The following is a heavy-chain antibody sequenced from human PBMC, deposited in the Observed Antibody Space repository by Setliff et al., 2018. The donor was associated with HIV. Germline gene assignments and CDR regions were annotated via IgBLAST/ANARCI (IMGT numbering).Heavy chain of an antibody. CDR3: ARVSTAVTAAPLDY. Sequence: PGGSLRLSCAASGFSFSNAWMNWVRQAPGKGLQWIGEIRHSGNTNYNPSLKSRLTMSVDTSKSQFSLRLESMTAADTAIYYCARVSTAVTAAPLDYWSQGTLVTVSS. D-gene: IGHD4-17*01. V-gene: IGHV4-34*01. CDR1: GFSFSNAW. J-gene: IGHJ4*02. CDR2: IRHSGNT.